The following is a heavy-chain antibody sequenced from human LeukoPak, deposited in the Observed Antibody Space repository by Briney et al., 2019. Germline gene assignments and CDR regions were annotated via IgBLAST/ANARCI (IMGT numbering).Heavy chain of an antibody. Sequence: PGGSRRLAWAASGFTFSDYYMSWIRQAPGKWREWVSYISSSGSTIYYGGSGKGRFTISRDKATHSLSLPMNSLRAEDTAVYSCARYSELLLCAFDIWGQGTMVTVSS. CDR1: GFTFSDYY. J-gene: IGHJ3*02. CDR3: ARYSELLLCAFDI. D-gene: IGHD1-26*01. CDR2: ISSSGSTI. V-gene: IGHV3-11*04.